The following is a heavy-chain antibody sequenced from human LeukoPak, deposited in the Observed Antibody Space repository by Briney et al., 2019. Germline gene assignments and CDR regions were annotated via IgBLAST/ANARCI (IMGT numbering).Heavy chain of an antibody. V-gene: IGHV3-23*01. J-gene: IGHJ4*02. Sequence: GGSLRLSCAASGFTFSSYAMSWVRQAPGKGLEWVSAISGSGGSTYYADSVKGRFTISRDNSKNTLYLQMNSLRAEDTAVYYCAKDRQRFAAAGTTFVYWGQGTLVTVSS. D-gene: IGHD6-13*01. CDR1: GFTFSSYA. CDR2: ISGSGGST. CDR3: AKDRQRFAAAGTTFVY.